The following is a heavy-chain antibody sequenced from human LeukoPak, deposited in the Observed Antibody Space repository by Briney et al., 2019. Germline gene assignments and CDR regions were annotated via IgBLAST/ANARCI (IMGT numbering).Heavy chain of an antibody. J-gene: IGHJ4*02. CDR3: ANLDYYDTELDY. D-gene: IGHD3-22*01. CDR1: GFSFSYYA. Sequence: PGGSLRLSCAASGFSFSYYAMTWVRQAPGKGVEGVSAISSGGTTYYADSVKGRFSISRDNSRNTLYLQLNSLRAEDAAVYYCANLDYYDTELDYWGQGTLVTVSS. V-gene: IGHV3-23*01. CDR2: ISSGGTT.